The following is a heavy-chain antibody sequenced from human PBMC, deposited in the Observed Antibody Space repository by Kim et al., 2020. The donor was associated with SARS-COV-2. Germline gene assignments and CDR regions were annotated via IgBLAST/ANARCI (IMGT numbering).Heavy chain of an antibody. J-gene: IGHJ5*02. CDR2: ISGSGGST. D-gene: IGHD2-2*03. CDR3: AKDLDIVVVPAAPNWFDP. CDR1: GFTFSSYA. Sequence: GGSLRLSCAASGFTFSSYAMSWVRQAPGKGLEWVSAISGSGGSTYYADSVKGRFTISRDNSKNTLYLQMNSLRAEDTAVYYCAKDLDIVVVPAAPNWFDPWGQGTLVTVSS. V-gene: IGHV3-23*01.